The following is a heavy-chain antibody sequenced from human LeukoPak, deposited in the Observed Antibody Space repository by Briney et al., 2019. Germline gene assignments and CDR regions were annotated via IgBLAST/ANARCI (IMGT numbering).Heavy chain of an antibody. CDR3: AREWGYCSSTSCYISHPNFDY. D-gene: IGHD2-2*02. CDR1: GYTFTIYY. V-gene: IGHV1-46*01. J-gene: IGHJ4*02. Sequence: GASVKVSCTASGYTFTIYYMHWVRQAPGQGLEWMGIINPSGGSTSYAQKFQGRVTMTRDTSTSTVYMELSSLRSEDTAVYYCAREWGYCSSTSCYISHPNFDYWGQGTLVTVSS. CDR2: INPSGGST.